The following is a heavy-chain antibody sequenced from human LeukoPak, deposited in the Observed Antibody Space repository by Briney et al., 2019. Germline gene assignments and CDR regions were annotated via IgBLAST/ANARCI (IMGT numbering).Heavy chain of an antibody. J-gene: IGHJ6*02. CDR3: ASGGNPHYYYYYGMDV. Sequence: SETLSLTCAVYGGSFSGYYWSWIRQPPGKGLEWIGEINHSGSTNYNPSLKSRVTISVDTSKNQFSLKLSSVTAADTAVYYCASGGNPHYYYYYGMDVRGQGTTVTVSS. CDR1: GGSFSGYY. V-gene: IGHV4-34*01. D-gene: IGHD4-23*01. CDR2: INHSGST.